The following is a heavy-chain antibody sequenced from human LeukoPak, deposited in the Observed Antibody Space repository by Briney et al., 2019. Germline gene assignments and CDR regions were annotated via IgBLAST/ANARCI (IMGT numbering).Heavy chain of an antibody. CDR3: ARLNIQLWTSNDY. CDR2: IYYSGST. CDR1: GGSISSSSYY. D-gene: IGHD5-18*01. J-gene: IGHJ4*02. V-gene: IGHV4-39*01. Sequence: SETLSLTCTVSGGSISSSSYYWGWIRQPPGKGLEWIGSIYYSGSTYYNPSLKSRVTISVDTSKNQFSLKLSSVTAADTAVYYCARLNIQLWTSNDYWGQGTLSPSPQ.